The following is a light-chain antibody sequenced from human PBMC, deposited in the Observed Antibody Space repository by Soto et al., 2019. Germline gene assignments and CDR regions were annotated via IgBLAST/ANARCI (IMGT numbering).Light chain of an antibody. V-gene: IGLV3-25*02. CDR2: KDN. Sequence: SYELTQPPSVSVSPGQTARITCSGDALPKQYAYWYQQKPGQAPVVVICKDNERPSGVPERFSGSSSGTTVTLTISGVQAEDEADYYCQSSDSSGRYPYVFGNGTRSPS. J-gene: IGLJ1*01. CDR3: QSSDSSGRYPYV. CDR1: ALPKQY.